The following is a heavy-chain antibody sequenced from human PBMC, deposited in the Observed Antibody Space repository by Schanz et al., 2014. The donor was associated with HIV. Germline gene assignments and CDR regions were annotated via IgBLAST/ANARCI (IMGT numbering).Heavy chain of an antibody. CDR1: AFTFRSYA. J-gene: IGHJ4*02. CDR2: ISYEGSKK. Sequence: QVQLVESGGGVVQPGRSLRLSCAASAFTFRSYALHWVRQPPGKGLEWVALISYEGSKKYYADSVKGRFTISRDNSKNTVYLQMNSLRSEDTAVYYCAKASESIFGVEGLDFWGQGTLVIVSS. V-gene: IGHV3-30-3*01. CDR3: AKASESIFGVEGLDF. D-gene: IGHD3-3*01.